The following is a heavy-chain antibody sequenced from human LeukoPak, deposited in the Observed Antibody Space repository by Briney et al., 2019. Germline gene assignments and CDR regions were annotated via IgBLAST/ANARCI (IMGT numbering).Heavy chain of an antibody. CDR3: VRGPHIAATSY. V-gene: IGHV3-7*03. J-gene: IGHJ4*02. CDR2: IKQDGSKK. CDR1: GFSFNNYR. D-gene: IGHD6-25*01. Sequence: GGSLRLSCVASGFSFNNYRMTWVRQAPGKGLEWVANIKQDGSKKQYVDSVKGRFAISRDNAKKSLYLQINTLRAEDTAVYYCVRGPHIAATSYWGQGTLVTVSS.